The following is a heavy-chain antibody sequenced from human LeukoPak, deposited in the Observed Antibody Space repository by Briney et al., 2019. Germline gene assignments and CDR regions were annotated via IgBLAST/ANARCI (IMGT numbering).Heavy chain of an antibody. CDR3: ARGSGEFERDAFDI. Sequence: KPSETLSLTCTVSGGSISSSSYYWGWIRQPPGKGLEWIGSIYYSGSTYYNPSLKSRVTISVDTSKNQFSLKLSSVTAADTAVYYCARGSGEFERDAFDIWGQGTMVTVSS. J-gene: IGHJ3*02. D-gene: IGHD3-10*01. V-gene: IGHV4-39*01. CDR2: IYYSGST. CDR1: GGSISSSSYY.